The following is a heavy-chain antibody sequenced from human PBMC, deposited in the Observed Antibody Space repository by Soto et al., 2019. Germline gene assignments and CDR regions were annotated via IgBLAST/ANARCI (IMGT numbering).Heavy chain of an antibody. CDR3: AKDVDIAATISYGLDV. J-gene: IGHJ6*02. V-gene: IGHV3-30*18. CDR2: ISYDGSNK. Sequence: PGGSLRLSCAASGFTSSNYGMHWVRQAPGKGLEWVAVISYDGSNKYYADSVKGRFTISRDKSKNTLYLQMNSLRAEDTAVYYCAKDVDIAATISYGLDVWGQGTTVTVSS. D-gene: IGHD5-12*01. CDR1: GFTSSNYG.